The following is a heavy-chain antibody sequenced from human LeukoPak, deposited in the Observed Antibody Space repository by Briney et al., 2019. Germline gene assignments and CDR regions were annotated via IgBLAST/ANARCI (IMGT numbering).Heavy chain of an antibody. Sequence: GGSLRLSCAASGFTFSSYAMSWARQAPGKGLEWVSAISGSGGSTYYADSVKGRFTISRDNSKNTLYLQMNSLRAEDTAVYYCAKEFTFGGVPVPNNRFDPWGQGTLVTVSS. CDR3: AKEFTFGGVPVPNNRFDP. V-gene: IGHV3-23*01. CDR1: GFTFSSYA. J-gene: IGHJ5*02. CDR2: ISGSGGST. D-gene: IGHD3-16*01.